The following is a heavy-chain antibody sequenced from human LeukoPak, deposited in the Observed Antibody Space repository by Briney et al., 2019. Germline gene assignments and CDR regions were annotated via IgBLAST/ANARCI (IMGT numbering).Heavy chain of an antibody. V-gene: IGHV4-61*02. CDR2: IYTSGST. CDR1: GGSISSGSFY. J-gene: IGHJ5*02. Sequence: SETLSLTCTVSGGSISSGSFYWTWIRQPAGKGLEWIGRIYTSGSTDYNPSLKSRVTISVDTSKNQFSLKLSSVTAADTAVYYCARESGSSGNNWFDPWGQGTLVTVSS. CDR3: ARESGSSGNNWFDP. D-gene: IGHD6-13*01.